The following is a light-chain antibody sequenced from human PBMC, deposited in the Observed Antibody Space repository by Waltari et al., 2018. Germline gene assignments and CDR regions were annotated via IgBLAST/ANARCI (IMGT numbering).Light chain of an antibody. Sequence: DIVMTQSPDSLAVSLGERATIHCRSSQSVFQSSTNKNYLAWYQQKPGQPPKLLIYWATTRESGVPDRFSGSGSWTDFTLTISSLQAEDVAVYYCQHYHTVPRTFGQGTKVEIK. CDR1: QSVFQSSTNKNY. CDR2: WAT. V-gene: IGKV4-1*01. J-gene: IGKJ1*01. CDR3: QHYHTVPRT.